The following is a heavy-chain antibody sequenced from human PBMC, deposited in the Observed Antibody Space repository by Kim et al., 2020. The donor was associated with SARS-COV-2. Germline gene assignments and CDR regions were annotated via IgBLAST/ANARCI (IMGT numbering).Heavy chain of an antibody. D-gene: IGHD6-13*01. CDR2: INHSGST. J-gene: IGHJ4*02. CDR1: GGSFSGYY. CDR3: ASLGLAAAGTRNFDY. Sequence: SETLSLTCAVYGGSFSGYYWSWIRQPPGKGLEWIGEINHSGSTNYNPSLKSRVTISVDTSKNQFSLKLSSVTAADTAVYYCASLGLAAAGTRNFDYWGQG. V-gene: IGHV4-34*01.